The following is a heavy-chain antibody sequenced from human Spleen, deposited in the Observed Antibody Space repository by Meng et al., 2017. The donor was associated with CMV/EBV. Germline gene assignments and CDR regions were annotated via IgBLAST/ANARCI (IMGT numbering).Heavy chain of an antibody. D-gene: IGHD3-10*01. Sequence: EVQLVESGGGWVKPGXXXXLSCAASGCTCSNAWMSWVRQAPGKGLEWVGRIKSKTDGGTTDYAAPVKGRFTISRDDSKNTLYLQMNSLKTEDTAVYYCTTRLRITMVRGVISKMDYWGQGTLVTVSS. CDR1: GCTCSNAW. CDR3: TTRLRITMVRGVISKMDY. J-gene: IGHJ4*02. CDR2: IKSKTDGGTT. V-gene: IGHV3-15*01.